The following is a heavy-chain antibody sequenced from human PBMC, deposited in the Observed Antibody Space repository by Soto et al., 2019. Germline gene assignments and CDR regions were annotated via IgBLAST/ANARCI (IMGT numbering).Heavy chain of an antibody. J-gene: IGHJ4*02. D-gene: IGHD2-8*01. Sequence: GGALRLSCAASGFTFSSYWMSWVRPAPGKGVEWVANIKQDGSEKYYVDSVKGRFTISRDNAKNSLYLQMNSLRAEDTAVYYCATRQRAIVLMVYAFYYFDYWGQGTLVTVSS. CDR1: GFTFSSYW. CDR3: ATRQRAIVLMVYAFYYFDY. V-gene: IGHV3-7*01. CDR2: IKQDGSEK.